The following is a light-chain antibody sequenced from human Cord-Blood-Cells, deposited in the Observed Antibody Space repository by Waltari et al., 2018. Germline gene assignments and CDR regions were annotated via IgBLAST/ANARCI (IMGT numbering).Light chain of an antibody. J-gene: IGKJ1*01. CDR3: MQGTQWT. CDR2: KVS. V-gene: IGKV2-30*01. CDR1: QSLVYSDGNTY. Sequence: DVVMTQSPLSLPVTLGQPASISCRSRQSLVYSDGNTYLNWFQQRPGQSPRRLIYKVSNRDSGVPDRFSGSGSGTDFTLKISRMEAEDVGVYYCMQGTQWTFGQGTKVEIK.